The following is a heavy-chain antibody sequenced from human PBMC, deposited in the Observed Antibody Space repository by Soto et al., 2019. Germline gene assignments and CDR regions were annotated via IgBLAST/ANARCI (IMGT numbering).Heavy chain of an antibody. Sequence: QLQLQESGPGLVKPSETLSLTCTVSGGSISSNNYYWGWIRQPPGKGLEWIGSIYYSGNTYYNPSLKSRVTISVDTSKNQFSLKLNSVTAADTAVYYCARLTGGVVRGYYYHFDYWGQGTLVTVSS. CDR2: IYYSGNT. D-gene: IGHD3-22*01. CDR3: ARLTGGVVRGYYYHFDY. J-gene: IGHJ4*02. V-gene: IGHV4-39*01. CDR1: GGSISSNNYY.